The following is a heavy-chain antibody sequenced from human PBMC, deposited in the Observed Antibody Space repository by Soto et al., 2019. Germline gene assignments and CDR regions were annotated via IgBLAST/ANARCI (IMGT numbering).Heavy chain of an antibody. CDR1: GGSISSYY. V-gene: IGHV4-59*01. CDR3: ARDRGYDSSGYYYYYYGMDV. D-gene: IGHD3-22*01. CDR2: IYYSGST. Sequence: QVQLQESGPGLVKPSETLSLTCTVSGGSISSYYWSWIRQPPGKGLEWIGYIYYSGSTNYNPSLKSRGTLSVDTSKNPFSLKLGSVTAADTAVYYCARDRGYDSSGYYYYYYGMDVWGQGTTVTVSS. J-gene: IGHJ6*02.